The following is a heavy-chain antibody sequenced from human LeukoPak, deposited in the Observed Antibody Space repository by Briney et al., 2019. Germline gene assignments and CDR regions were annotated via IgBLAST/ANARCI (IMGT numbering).Heavy chain of an antibody. CDR2: IHYGGST. J-gene: IGHJ4*02. CDR1: GGSISSNY. CDR3: ARQWDGDY. V-gene: IGHV4-59*08. D-gene: IGHD1-26*01. Sequence: SETLSLSCTVSGGSISSNYWSWIRQPPGKGLEWIGNIHYGGSTNYNPSLKSRVTISVDTSKNQFFLKLRSVTAADTAVYYCARQWDGDYWGQGTLVTVSS.